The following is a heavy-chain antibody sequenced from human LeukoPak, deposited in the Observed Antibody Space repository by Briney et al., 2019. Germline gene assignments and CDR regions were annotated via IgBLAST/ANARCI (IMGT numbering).Heavy chain of an antibody. CDR3: AKVGATQDF. CDR1: GFTFSSYA. CDR2: VSGSGGST. J-gene: IGHJ4*02. V-gene: IGHV3-23*01. Sequence: PGGSLRLSCAASGFTFSSYAMSWVRQTPGKGLQWVSAVSGSGGSTYYADSVKGRFTISRDNSLNTLYLQMNSLRAEDTAVYYCAKVGATQDFWGQGTLVTVSS. D-gene: IGHD1-26*01.